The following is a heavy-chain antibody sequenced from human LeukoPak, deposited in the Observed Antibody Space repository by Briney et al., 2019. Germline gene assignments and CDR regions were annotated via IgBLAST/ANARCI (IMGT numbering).Heavy chain of an antibody. V-gene: IGHV4-34*01. J-gene: IGHJ4*02. Sequence: SEALSLTCAVYGGSFSGYYWSWIRQPPGKGLEWIGEINHSGSTNYNPSLKSRVTISVDTSKNQFSLKLSSVTAADTAVYYCASNYYDSSGYYYGISYWGQGTLVTVSS. CDR3: ASNYYDSSGYYYGISY. D-gene: IGHD3-22*01. CDR2: INHSGST. CDR1: GGSFSGYY.